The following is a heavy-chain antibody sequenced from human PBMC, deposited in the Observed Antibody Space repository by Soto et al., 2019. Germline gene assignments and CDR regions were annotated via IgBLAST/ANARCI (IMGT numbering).Heavy chain of an antibody. CDR3: ARDLAARRGYYYGMDV. J-gene: IGHJ6*02. V-gene: IGHV1-2*04. D-gene: IGHD6-6*01. CDR2: INPNSGGT. CDR1: GGTFSSYA. Sequence: ASVKVSCKASGGTFSSYAISWVRQAPGQGLEWTGWINPNSGGTNYAQKFQGWVTMTRDTSISTAYMELSRLRSDDTAVYYCARDLAARRGYYYGMDVWGQGTTVTVSS.